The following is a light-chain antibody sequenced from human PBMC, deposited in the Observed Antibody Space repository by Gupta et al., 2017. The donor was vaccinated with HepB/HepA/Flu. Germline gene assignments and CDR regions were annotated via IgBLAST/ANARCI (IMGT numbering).Light chain of an antibody. CDR2: WAY. J-gene: IGKJ3*01. CDR3: VQDLQTNT. V-gene: IGKV2-28*01. Sequence: DIVMTQSPLSLPVTPGEPASISCRSSQSLRHSNGYTYLDWYLQKPGQSPQLLIYWAYKRASGVPDRFGGSGSGTDFTLKSTRVEAEDVGVYYGVQDLQTNTFGHGTKVDI. CDR1: QSLRHSNGYTY.